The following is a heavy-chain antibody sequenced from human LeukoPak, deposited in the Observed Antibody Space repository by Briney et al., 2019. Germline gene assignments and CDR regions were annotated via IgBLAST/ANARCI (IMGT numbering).Heavy chain of an antibody. D-gene: IGHD6-13*01. CDR3: ARDGRLWIAAAM. CDR2: IKQDGSEK. Sequence: PGGSLRLSCAASGFTFSNYWMSWVRQAPGKGLEWVANIKQDGSEKYYVDSVKGRFTISRDNAKNSLYLQMNSLRAEDTAVYYCARDGRLWIAAAMWGQGTLVTVSS. J-gene: IGHJ4*02. CDR1: GFTFSNYW. V-gene: IGHV3-7*01.